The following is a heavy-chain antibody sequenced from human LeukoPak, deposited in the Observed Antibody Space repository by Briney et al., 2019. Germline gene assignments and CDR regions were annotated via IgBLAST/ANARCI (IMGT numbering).Heavy chain of an antibody. CDR3: ASECNWNDSTFRHY. CDR2: INHSGST. Sequence: SETLSLTCAVYGGSFSGYYWSWIRKPPGKGLEWIGEINHSGSTNYNPSLKSRVTISVDTSKNQFSLKLSSVTAADTAVYYCASECNWNDSTFRHYWGQGTLVTVSS. D-gene: IGHD1-20*01. V-gene: IGHV4-34*01. CDR1: GGSFSGYY. J-gene: IGHJ4*02.